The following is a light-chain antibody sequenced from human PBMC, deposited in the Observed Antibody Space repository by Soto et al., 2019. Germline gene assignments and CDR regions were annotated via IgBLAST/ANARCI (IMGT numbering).Light chain of an antibody. Sequence: QSALTQPPSASGSPGQSVTISCTGTSSDVGAYNYVSWYQQHPGKAPKLMIYDVSKRPSGVPDRFSGSKSGSTASLTVSGLQAEDEGDYYCSSYAGTNNLVFGGGTKLTVL. V-gene: IGLV2-8*01. J-gene: IGLJ2*01. CDR1: SSDVGAYNY. CDR3: SSYAGTNNLV. CDR2: DVS.